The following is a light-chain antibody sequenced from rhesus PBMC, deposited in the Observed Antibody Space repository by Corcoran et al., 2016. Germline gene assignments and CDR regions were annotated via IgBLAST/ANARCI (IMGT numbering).Light chain of an antibody. CDR1: QTINNY. CDR3: QQYNDWWT. J-gene: IGKJ1*01. CDR2: GAS. Sequence: EIVMTQSPATLSLSPGERATLSCRASQTINNYVAWYQQKPEQAPRLLIYGASSRATGIPDRSSGRGSGTDFILTISSLEPEDVGIYYCQQYNDWWTFGQGTKVDIK. V-gene: IGKV3S9*01.